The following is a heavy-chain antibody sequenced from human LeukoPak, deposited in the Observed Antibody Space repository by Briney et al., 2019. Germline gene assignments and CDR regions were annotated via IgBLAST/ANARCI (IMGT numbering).Heavy chain of an antibody. V-gene: IGHV4-31*03. J-gene: IGHJ4*02. CDR3: ARSQRELLIDS. D-gene: IGHD1-26*01. Sequence: SQTLSLTCTVSGGSITSGGYYWRWIRQHPGKGLEWIGYIYYSGSTYYNPSLKSRVTISVDTSKNQFSLKLSSVTAADTAVYYCARSQRELLIDSWGQGTLVTVSS. CDR2: IYYSGST. CDR1: GGSITSGGYY.